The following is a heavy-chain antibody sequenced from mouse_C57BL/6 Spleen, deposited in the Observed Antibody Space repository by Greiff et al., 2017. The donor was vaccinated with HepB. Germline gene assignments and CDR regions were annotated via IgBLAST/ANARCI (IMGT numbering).Heavy chain of an antibody. D-gene: IGHD1-1*01. CDR1: GYTFTSYW. V-gene: IGHV1-59*01. Sequence: QVQLQQPGAELVRPGTSVKLSCKASGYTFTSYWMHWVKQRPGQGLEWIGVIDPSDSYTNYNQKFKGKATLTVDTPSSTAYMQLSSLTSEDSAVYYCARVLLRYHYYDMDYWGQGTSVTVSS. CDR3: ARVLLRYHYYDMDY. CDR2: IDPSDSYT. J-gene: IGHJ4*01.